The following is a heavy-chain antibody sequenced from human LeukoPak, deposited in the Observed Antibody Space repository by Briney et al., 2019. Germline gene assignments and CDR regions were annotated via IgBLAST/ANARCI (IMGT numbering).Heavy chain of an antibody. CDR2: INHSGST. CDR3: ARGQGGYDCC. D-gene: IGHD5-12*01. Sequence: SETLSLTCAVYGGSFSGYYWSWIRQPPGKGLEWIGEINHSGSTNYNPSLKSRVTISVDTSKNQFSLNLSSVTAADTAVYFCARGQGGYDCCWGQGTLVTVSS. V-gene: IGHV4-34*01. J-gene: IGHJ4*02. CDR1: GGSFSGYY.